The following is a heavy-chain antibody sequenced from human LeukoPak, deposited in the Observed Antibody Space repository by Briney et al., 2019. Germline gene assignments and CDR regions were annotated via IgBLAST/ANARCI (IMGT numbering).Heavy chain of an antibody. Sequence: PGGSLRLSCAASGFTFSSYAMHWVRQAPGKGLEWVTVIWYDGSNKYYADSVKGRFSISRDNPRNTLYLQMNSLRAEDTAVYYCARAGSSVGIVATMFDWGQGTLVTVSS. D-gene: IGHD5-12*01. J-gene: IGHJ4*02. V-gene: IGHV3-33*01. CDR2: IWYDGSNK. CDR3: ARAGSSVGIVATMFD. CDR1: GFTFSSYA.